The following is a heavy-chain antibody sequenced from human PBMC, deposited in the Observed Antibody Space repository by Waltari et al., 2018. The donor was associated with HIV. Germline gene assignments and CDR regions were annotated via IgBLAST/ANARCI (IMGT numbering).Heavy chain of an antibody. D-gene: IGHD6-19*01. CDR2: IIPSFGTS. Sequence: QVQLVQSGAEVKKPGSSVKVSCKASGGTFSSYAISWVRQAPGKGLEWLGGIIPSFGTSIYAQNFQGRVTITADESTSTAYMELSSLRSEDTAVYYCSRMNEVAVAGTGFDAFVIWGQGTKVTVSS. CDR3: SRMNEVAVAGTGFDAFVI. CDR1: GGTFSSYA. J-gene: IGHJ3*02. V-gene: IGHV1-69*01.